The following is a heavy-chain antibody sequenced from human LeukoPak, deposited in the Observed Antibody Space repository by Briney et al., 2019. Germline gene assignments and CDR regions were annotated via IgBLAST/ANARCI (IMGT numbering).Heavy chain of an antibody. CDR2: IGTAGDT. CDR1: GFTFSSYD. J-gene: IGHJ4*02. Sequence: GGSLRLSCAASGFTFSSYDMHWVRQATGKGLEWVSAIGTAGDTYYPGSVKGRFTISRDNSKNTLYLQMNSLRAEDTAVYYCASNSGSYGGDDYWGQGTLVTVSS. V-gene: IGHV3-13*01. CDR3: ASNSGSYGGDDY. D-gene: IGHD1-26*01.